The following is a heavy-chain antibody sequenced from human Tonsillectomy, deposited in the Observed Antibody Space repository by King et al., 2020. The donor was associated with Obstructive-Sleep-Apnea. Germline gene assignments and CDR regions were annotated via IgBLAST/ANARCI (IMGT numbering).Heavy chain of an antibody. CDR2: INSRSSKK. J-gene: IGHJ2*01. CDR1: GFLFSSYT. Sequence: VQLVESGGGLVKPGGSLRLSCATSGFLFSSYTMNWVRQAPGKGLEWVSSINSRSSKKYYADSMKGRLTISRDNARKSLYLQMNSLRAEDTAVYYCASSGVTAIQGGYLDRWGRGTRVTV. D-gene: IGHD2-21*02. CDR3: ASSGVTAIQGGYLDR. V-gene: IGHV3-21*01.